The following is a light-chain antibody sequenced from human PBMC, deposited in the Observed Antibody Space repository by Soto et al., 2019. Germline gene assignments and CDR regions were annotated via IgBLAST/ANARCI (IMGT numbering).Light chain of an antibody. J-gene: IGLJ2*01. CDR3: AAWDDSLV. CDR1: SSDVGGYNY. V-gene: IGLV2-14*01. Sequence: QSALTQPASVSGSPGQSITISCTGTSSDVGGYNYVSWYQQHPGKAPKLMIYDVSNRPSGVSNRFSGSKSGTSASLAISGLRSEDEADYYCAAWDDSLVFGGGTKLTVL. CDR2: DVS.